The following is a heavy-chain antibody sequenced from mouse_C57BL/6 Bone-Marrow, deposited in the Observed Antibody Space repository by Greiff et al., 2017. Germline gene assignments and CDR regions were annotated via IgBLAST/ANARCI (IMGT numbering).Heavy chain of an antibody. CDR2: ISYDGSN. CDR3: ARVPIYYYGSSYAGYAMDY. D-gene: IGHD1-1*01. J-gene: IGHJ4*01. V-gene: IGHV3-6*01. CDR1: GYSITSGYY. Sequence: EVQVVESGPGLVKPSQSLSLTCSVTGYSITSGYYWNWIRQFPGNKLEWMGYISYDGSNNYNPSLKNRISITRDTSKNQFFLKLNSVTTEDTATYYCARVPIYYYGSSYAGYAMDYWGQGTSVTVSS.